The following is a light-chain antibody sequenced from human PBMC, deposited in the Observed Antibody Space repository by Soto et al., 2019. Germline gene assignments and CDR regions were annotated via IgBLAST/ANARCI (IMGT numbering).Light chain of an antibody. V-gene: IGLV2-14*01. CDR1: SSDVGDYNY. J-gene: IGLJ2*01. CDR3: SSFTTSSTRVL. CDR2: EVS. Sequence: QAASVSGSLGQPITISCTGTSSDVGDYNYVSWYQQHPGNAPKLMIYEVSSRPSGVSNRFSGSKSGNTASLTISGLQAEDEADYYCSSFTTSSTRVLFGGGTKLTVL.